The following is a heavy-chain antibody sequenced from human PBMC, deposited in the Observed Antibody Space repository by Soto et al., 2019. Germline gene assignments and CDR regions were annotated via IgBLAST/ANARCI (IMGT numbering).Heavy chain of an antibody. CDR3: ARSGREGSSWNIFYYYYGMDV. D-gene: IGHD6-13*01. J-gene: IGHJ6*02. CDR1: GYTFTGYY. Sequence: ASVKDSCNATGYTFTGYYRHWVRQAPGQGLEWMGWINPNSGGTNYAQKFQGRATMTRYTAISTAYRELSRLRADDTAVYYCARSGREGSSWNIFYYYYGMDVWGQGTTVTVSS. CDR2: INPNSGGT. V-gene: IGHV1-2*02.